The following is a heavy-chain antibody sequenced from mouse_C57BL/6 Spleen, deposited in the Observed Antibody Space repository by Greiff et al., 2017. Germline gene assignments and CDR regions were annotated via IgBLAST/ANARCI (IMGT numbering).Heavy chain of an antibody. CDR3: ARYGSSYNYFDY. CDR2: IYPRSGNT. Sequence: QVHVKQSGAELARPGASVKLSCKASGYTFTSYGISWVKQRTGQGLEWIGEIYPRSGNTYYNEKFKGKATLTADKSSSTAYMELRSLTSEDSAVYFCARYGSSYNYFDYWGQGTTLTVSS. J-gene: IGHJ2*01. CDR1: GYTFTSYG. D-gene: IGHD1-1*01. V-gene: IGHV1-81*01.